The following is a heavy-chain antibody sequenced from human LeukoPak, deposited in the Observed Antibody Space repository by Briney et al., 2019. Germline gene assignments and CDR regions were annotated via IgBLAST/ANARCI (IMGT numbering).Heavy chain of an antibody. J-gene: IGHJ4*02. V-gene: IGHV1-18*01. CDR1: GYTFTSYG. CDR2: ISAYNGKT. D-gene: IGHD3-22*01. Sequence: ASVKVSCKASGYTFTSYGISGVRQAPGQGLEGMGWISAYNGKTNYAQKLQGRVTMTPETSPSKAYMELRSLRSDDTAVYYCASLTDDSNGGGYWGQGTLVTVSS. CDR3: ASLTDDSNGGGY.